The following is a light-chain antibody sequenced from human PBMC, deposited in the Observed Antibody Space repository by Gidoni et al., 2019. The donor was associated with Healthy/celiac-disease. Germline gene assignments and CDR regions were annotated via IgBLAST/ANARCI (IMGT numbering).Light chain of an antibody. V-gene: IGLV1-40*01. CDR1: SSNIGAGYD. CDR3: QSYDSSLSGPWV. Sequence: QSVLTQPPSVSGAPGPRVPISCTGSSSNIGAGYDVHWYQHLPGTAPKLLIYGNSNRPSGVPDRFSGSKSGTSASLAITGLQAEDEADYYCQSYDSSLSGPWVFGGGTKLTVL. J-gene: IGLJ3*02. CDR2: GNS.